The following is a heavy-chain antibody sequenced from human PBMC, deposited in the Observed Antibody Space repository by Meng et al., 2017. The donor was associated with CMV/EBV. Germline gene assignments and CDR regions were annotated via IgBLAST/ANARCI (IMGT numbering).Heavy chain of an antibody. Sequence: ASVKVSCKASGYTFTSYGISWVRQAPGQGLEWMGWISAYNGNTNYAQKLQGRVTMTTDTSTSTAYMELRSLRSDDTAVYYCARDQYPTIFGVAVYYYGMDVWGQGTTVTVSS. D-gene: IGHD3-3*01. CDR1: GYTFTSYG. J-gene: IGHJ6*02. V-gene: IGHV1-18*01. CDR2: ISAYNGNT. CDR3: ARDQYPTIFGVAVYYYGMDV.